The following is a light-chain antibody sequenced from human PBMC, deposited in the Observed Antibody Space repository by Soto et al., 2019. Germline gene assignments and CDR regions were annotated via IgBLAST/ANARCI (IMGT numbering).Light chain of an antibody. CDR2: GAS. CDR1: QSVSSN. J-gene: IGKJ1*01. V-gene: IGKV3-15*01. CDR3: QQYNNSPPT. Sequence: EIVMTQSPATLSVSPGERVTLSCRASQSVSSNLAWYQQKHGQAPRLLIHGASTRATGVPAWFSGSGSGTDYTLTISSLKFEDFAVYYCQQYNNSPPTFGQGTKVDIK.